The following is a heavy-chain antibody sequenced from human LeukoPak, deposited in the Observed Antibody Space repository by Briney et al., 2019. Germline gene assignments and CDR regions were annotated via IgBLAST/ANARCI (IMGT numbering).Heavy chain of an antibody. J-gene: IGHJ4*02. CDR1: GFTFSSYA. CDR2: ISYDGSNK. CDR3: AREDTAMVPYFDY. V-gene: IGHV3-30-3*01. Sequence: GGSLRLSCAASGFTFSSYAMHWVRQAPGKGLEWVAVISYDGSNKYYADSVKGRVTISRDNSKNTLYLQMNSLRAEDTAVYYCAREDTAMVPYFDYWGQGTLVTVSS. D-gene: IGHD5-18*01.